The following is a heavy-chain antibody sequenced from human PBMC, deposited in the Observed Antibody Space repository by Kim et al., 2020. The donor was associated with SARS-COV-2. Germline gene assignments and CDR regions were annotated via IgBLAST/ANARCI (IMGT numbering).Heavy chain of an antibody. D-gene: IGHD3-10*01. CDR3: VRDYNGSGRYYYASDY. Sequence: ASVKVSCKASGYTFTNYYIHWVRQAPGQGLEWMGIINPSGGSTNYAQNFQGRVTMTRDTSTSTVYMEVSSLRSEDTAVYYCVRDYNGSGRYYYASDYWGQGTLVTVSS. CDR1: GYTFTNYY. CDR2: INPSGGST. J-gene: IGHJ4*02. V-gene: IGHV1-46*01.